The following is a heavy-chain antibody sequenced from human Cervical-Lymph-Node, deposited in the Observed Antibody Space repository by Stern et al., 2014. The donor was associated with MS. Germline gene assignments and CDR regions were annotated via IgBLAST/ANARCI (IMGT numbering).Heavy chain of an antibody. Sequence: QVQLVQSGAEVKQPGSSVKVSCKASGGSFTSFTVTWMRQAPGQGLEWMGRIIPLLGVVYYAQKFKGRLTITADTSTNTAYMDLLSLTSEDTAVYYCARGPQGLCDTWGQGTLVTVSS. CDR3: ARGPQGLCDT. D-gene: IGHD3-10*02. CDR2: IIPLLGVV. J-gene: IGHJ5*02. V-gene: IGHV1-69*09. CDR1: GGSFTSFT.